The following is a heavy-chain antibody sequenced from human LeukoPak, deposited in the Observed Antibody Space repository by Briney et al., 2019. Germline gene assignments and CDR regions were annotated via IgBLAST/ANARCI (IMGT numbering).Heavy chain of an antibody. Sequence: GGSLRLSCAASGFTFSSYGMYWVRQAPGKGLEWVAVISYDGSNKYYADSVKGRFTISRDNSKNTLYLQMNSLRAEDTAVYYCAKDPGGGYSSSSQDYWGQGTLVTVSS. V-gene: IGHV3-30*18. J-gene: IGHJ4*02. CDR1: GFTFSSYG. D-gene: IGHD6-6*01. CDR2: ISYDGSNK. CDR3: AKDPGGGYSSSSQDY.